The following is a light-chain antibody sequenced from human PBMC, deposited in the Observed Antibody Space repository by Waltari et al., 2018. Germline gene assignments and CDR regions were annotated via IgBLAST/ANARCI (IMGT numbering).Light chain of an antibody. Sequence: QSALTQPASVSGSPGQSVTISCTGASSDIGRYDIVSWYQKHPGNAPKLIICDVSKRPSGVSDRFSGSKSGDTASLTISGLQFEDEADYYCCSYAGNYIWVFGGGTRLTVL. V-gene: IGLV2-23*02. J-gene: IGLJ3*02. CDR3: CSYAGNYIWV. CDR1: SSDIGRYDI. CDR2: DVS.